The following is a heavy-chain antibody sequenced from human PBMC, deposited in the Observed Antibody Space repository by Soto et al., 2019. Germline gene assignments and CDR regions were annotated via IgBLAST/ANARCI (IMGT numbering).Heavy chain of an antibody. J-gene: IGHJ6*02. CDR1: GVSISSSNW. CDR2: IYHSGST. D-gene: IGHD3-3*01. CDR3: ARVFFYYYGMDV. V-gene: IGHV4-4*03. Sequence: PETLSLTCAVSGVSISSSNWWNWVRQPPGKGLEWIGEIYHSGSTNYNPSLKSRVTISVDKSKKQFSLRLSSVTAADTAVYYCARVFFYYYGMDVWGQGTTVTVSS.